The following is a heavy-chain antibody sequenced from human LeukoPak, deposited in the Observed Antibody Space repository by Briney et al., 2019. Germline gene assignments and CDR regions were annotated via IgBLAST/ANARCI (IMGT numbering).Heavy chain of an antibody. CDR2: IVVGSGNT. CDR3: AAVPSYYDFWSGYYYGMDV. J-gene: IGHJ6*02. V-gene: IGHV1-58*01. CDR1: GFTFTSSA. D-gene: IGHD3-3*01. Sequence: SVRVSCKASGFTFTSSAVQWVRQARGQRLEWIGWIVVGSGNTNYAQKFQERVTITRDMSTSTAYMELSSLRSEDTAVYYCAAVPSYYDFWSGYYYGMDVWGQGTAVTVSS.